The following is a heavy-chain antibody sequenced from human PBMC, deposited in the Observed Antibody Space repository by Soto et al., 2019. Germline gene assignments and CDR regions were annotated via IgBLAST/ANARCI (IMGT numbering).Heavy chain of an antibody. CDR1: GYTFTSYY. CDR2: INPSGGST. CDR3: ARDNVDIVVVTATYAFDI. Sequence: ASVKVSCKASGYTFTSYYMHCVRQAPGQVLEWMGIINPSGGSTSYAQKFQGRVTMTRDTSTSTVYMELSSLRSEDTAVYYCARDNVDIVVVTATYAFDIWGQGTMVTVS. J-gene: IGHJ3*02. D-gene: IGHD2-21*02. V-gene: IGHV1-46*01.